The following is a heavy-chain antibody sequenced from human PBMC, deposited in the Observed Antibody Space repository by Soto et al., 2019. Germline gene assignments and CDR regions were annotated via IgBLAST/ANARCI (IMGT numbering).Heavy chain of an antibody. Sequence: VQLVESGGGLVQPGGSLRLSCATSGFDFNIYWMHWARQVPGKGLEWLSSINQDGSSAGYADSVRGRFTISRDNAKKTAYLQMNSLRVEDTAVYYCVEEGGARTGFWGQGTLVTVSS. D-gene: IGHD3-16*01. J-gene: IGHJ4*02. CDR1: GFDFNIYW. CDR3: VEEGGARTGF. V-gene: IGHV3-74*01. CDR2: INQDGSSA.